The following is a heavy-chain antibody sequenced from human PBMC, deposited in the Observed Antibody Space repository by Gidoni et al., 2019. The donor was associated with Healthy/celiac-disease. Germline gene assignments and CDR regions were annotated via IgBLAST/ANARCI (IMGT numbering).Heavy chain of an antibody. D-gene: IGHD3-22*01. CDR2: IIPIFGTA. J-gene: IGHJ6*02. CDR3: ARGTYYYDSSGYNYYYGMDV. CDR1: GGTFSSYA. V-gene: IGHV1-69*06. Sequence: QVQLVQSGAEVKKPGSSVKVSCKASGGTFSSYAISWVRQAPGQGLEWMGGIIPIFGTANYAQKFQGRVTITADKSTSTAYMELSSLRSEDTAVYYCARGTYYYDSSGYNYYYGMDVWGQGTTVTVSS.